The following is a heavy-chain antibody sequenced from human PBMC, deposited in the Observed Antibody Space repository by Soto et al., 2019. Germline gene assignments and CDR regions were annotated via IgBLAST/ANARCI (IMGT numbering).Heavy chain of an antibody. V-gene: IGHV3-30-3*01. CDR1: GFTFSSYA. CDR3: ARERPPRPLIGWFDY. Sequence: GGSLRLSCAASGFTFSSYAMHWVRQAPGKGLEWVAVISYDGSNKYYADSVKGRFTISRDNSKNTLYLQMNSLRAEDTAVYYCARERPPRPLIGWFDYWGQGTLVTVS. D-gene: IGHD2-15*01. CDR2: ISYDGSNK. J-gene: IGHJ4*02.